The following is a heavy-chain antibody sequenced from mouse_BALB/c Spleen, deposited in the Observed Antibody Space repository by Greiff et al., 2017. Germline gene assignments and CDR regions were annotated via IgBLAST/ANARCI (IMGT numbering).Heavy chain of an antibody. CDR3: ARPDYGAWFAY. CDR1: GFTFSSFG. Sequence: EVRLVESGGGLVQPGGSRKLSCAASGFTFSSFGMHWVRQAPEKGLEWVAYISSGSSTIYYADTVKGRFTISRDNPKNTLFLQMTSLRSEDTDMFYCARPDYGAWFAYWGQGTLVTVSA. CDR2: ISSGSSTI. J-gene: IGHJ3*01. D-gene: IGHD2-4*01. V-gene: IGHV5-17*02.